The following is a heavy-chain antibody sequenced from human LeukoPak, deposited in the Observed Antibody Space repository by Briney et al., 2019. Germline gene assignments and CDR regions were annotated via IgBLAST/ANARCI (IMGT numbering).Heavy chain of an antibody. D-gene: IGHD3-9*01. V-gene: IGHV4-4*07. CDR2: IYPSGKT. J-gene: IGHJ4*02. Sequence: PSETLSLTCTVSGGSINNYYWTWIRQPAGKGLEWIGRIYPSGKTNYNPSLKSRVTMSVDTSNNQLSLMMTSVTAADTAVFYCARTPQGDNYFGYWGQGHLVTVSS. CDR3: ARTPQGDNYFGY. CDR1: GGSINNYY.